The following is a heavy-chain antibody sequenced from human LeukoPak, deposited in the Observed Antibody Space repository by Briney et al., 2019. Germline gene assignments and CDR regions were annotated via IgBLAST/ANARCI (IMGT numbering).Heavy chain of an antibody. V-gene: IGHV4-39*07. J-gene: IGHJ4*02. CDR2: IYYSGST. D-gene: IGHD3-3*01. CDR3: ARARGDTSFGVARNYFDY. CDR1: GGSISSSSYY. Sequence: PSETLSLTCTSGGSISSSSYYWGWIRQPPGKGLEWIGTIYYSGSTNYNPSLKSRVTVSVDTSKNQFSLKLSSVTAADTAVYYCARARGDTSFGVARNYFDYWGQGTLVTVSS.